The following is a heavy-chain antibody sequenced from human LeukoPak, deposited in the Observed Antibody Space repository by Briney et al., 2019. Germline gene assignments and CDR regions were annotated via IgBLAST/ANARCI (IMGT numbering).Heavy chain of an antibody. D-gene: IGHD6-19*01. CDR1: GGSISSYY. CDR3: ASGMDARSDSSD. J-gene: IGHJ4*02. Sequence: SETLSLTCTVSGGSISSYYWSWIRQPAGKGLEWIGRIYTSGSTNYNPSLKSRVTMSVDTSQNQCSLKLSWVTAADTAVYYWASGMDARSDSSDWGQGTLDTVSS. V-gene: IGHV4-4*07. CDR2: IYTSGST.